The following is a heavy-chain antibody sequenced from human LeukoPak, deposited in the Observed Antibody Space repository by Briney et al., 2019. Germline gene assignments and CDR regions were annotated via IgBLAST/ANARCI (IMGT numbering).Heavy chain of an antibody. V-gene: IGHV1-69*04. J-gene: IGHJ4*02. D-gene: IGHD6-13*01. CDR1: GGTFSSYA. CDR2: IIPILGIA. Sequence: VASVKVSCKASGGTFSSYAISWVRQAPGQGLEWMGRIIPILGIANYAQKFQGRVTITADKSTSTAYMELSSLRSEDTAVYYCARAFLIAAAGYYFDYWGQGTLVTVSS. CDR3: ARAFLIAAAGYYFDY.